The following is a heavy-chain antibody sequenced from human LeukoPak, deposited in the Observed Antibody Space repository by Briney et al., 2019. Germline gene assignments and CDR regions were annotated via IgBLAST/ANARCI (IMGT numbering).Heavy chain of an antibody. CDR1: GGSISSGDYY. Sequence: SETLSLTCTVSGGSISSGDYYWSWIRQPPGKGLEWIGYIYYSGSTYYNPSLKSRVTISVDTSKNQFSLKLSSLTAADTAVYYCARAPPLGYCSSTSCYGVIYAFDIWGQGTMVTVSS. D-gene: IGHD2-2*01. V-gene: IGHV4-30-4*08. CDR3: ARAPPLGYCSSTSCYGVIYAFDI. CDR2: IYYSGST. J-gene: IGHJ3*02.